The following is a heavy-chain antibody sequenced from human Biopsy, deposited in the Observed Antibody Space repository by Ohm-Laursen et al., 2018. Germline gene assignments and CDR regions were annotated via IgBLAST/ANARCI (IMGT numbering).Heavy chain of an antibody. J-gene: IGHJ6*02. CDR3: ARDRGGYNYYYAMDV. CDR1: GGSISSDY. D-gene: IGHD3-22*01. CDR2: IYYSGST. V-gene: IGHV4-59*12. Sequence: SETLSLTCTVSGGSISSDYWSWIRQTPGKGLEWIGYIYYSGSTNYNPSLKSRVTISVDTSKNQFSLRLNSVTAADTAVYYCARDRGGYNYYYAMDVWGQGTTVTVSS.